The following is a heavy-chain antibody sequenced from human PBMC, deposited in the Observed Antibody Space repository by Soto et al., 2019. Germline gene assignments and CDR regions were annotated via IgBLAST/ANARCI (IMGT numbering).Heavy chain of an antibody. CDR2: INGDASST. J-gene: IGHJ6*02. CDR1: AFSSRNSW. CDR3: ARDRPYAMEV. Sequence: RLSFKTDAFSSRNSWMPGVRQAPGEGLVWVSCINGDASSTTYADSVKGRFTISRDDAKKTVYLQMTSLRAEDTAVYFCARDRPYAMEVWGQGTRVTVSS. V-gene: IGHV3-74*01.